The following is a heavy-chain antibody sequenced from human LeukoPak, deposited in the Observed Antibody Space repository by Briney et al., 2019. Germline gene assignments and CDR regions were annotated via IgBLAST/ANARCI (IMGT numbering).Heavy chain of an antibody. D-gene: IGHD6-6*01. Sequence: GGSLRLSCAASGFTFISHAMSWVRQAPGKGLQWVSGISGSGVSTYYADSVKGRFTISRDNSKNTLYLQMSSLRAEDTAVYYCAKDTWCSSSSCWFDPWGQGTLVTVSS. J-gene: IGHJ5*02. CDR3: AKDTWCSSSSCWFDP. CDR1: GFTFISHA. V-gene: IGHV3-23*01. CDR2: ISGSGVST.